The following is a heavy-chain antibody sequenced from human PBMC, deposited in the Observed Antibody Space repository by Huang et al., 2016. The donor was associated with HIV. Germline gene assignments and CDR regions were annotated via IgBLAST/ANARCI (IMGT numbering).Heavy chain of an antibody. CDR1: GGSFNNYY. V-gene: IGHV4-34*02. D-gene: IGHD3-10*01. Sequence: QVQLQQWGAGVLKPSETLSLTCAVYGGSFNNYYWSWVRQLPGRRLEWIGAINNSGTAKYNPSLKTRVTMSVDPSKKQFSLRVASGTAADTAVYFCARVPTPSYYDPWNISPAHEDVYYYNMDVWGQGTTVIVSS. J-gene: IGHJ6*02. CDR2: INNSGTA. CDR3: ARVPTPSYYDPWNISPAHEDVYYYNMDV.